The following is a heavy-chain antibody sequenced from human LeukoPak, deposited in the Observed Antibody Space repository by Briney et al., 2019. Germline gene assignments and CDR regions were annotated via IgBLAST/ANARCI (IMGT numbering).Heavy chain of an antibody. J-gene: IGHJ4*02. CDR3: STGGYYEDY. CDR2: IKSKVDGGTT. Sequence: PGGSLRLSCAGSGVTFSNAWMNWGRQAPGKGLEWVGRIKSKVDGGTTHYAAPVKGRFTISRDDPKNTVYLQMNSLKTEDTAVYYCSTGGYYEDYWGQGTLVTVSS. V-gene: IGHV3-15*01. CDR1: GVTFSNAW. D-gene: IGHD3-22*01.